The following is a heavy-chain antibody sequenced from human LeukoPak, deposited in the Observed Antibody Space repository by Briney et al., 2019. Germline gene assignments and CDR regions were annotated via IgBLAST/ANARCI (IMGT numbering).Heavy chain of an antibody. CDR1: GGSISSYY. Sequence: PSETLSLTCTVSGGSISSYYWSWIRQPLGKGLEWIGYIYYSGSTNYNPSLKSRVTISVDTSKNQFSLKLSSVTAADTAVYYCASTDIVVITLGYWGQGTLVTVSS. D-gene: IGHD3-22*01. CDR3: ASTDIVVITLGY. CDR2: IYYSGST. V-gene: IGHV4-59*01. J-gene: IGHJ4*02.